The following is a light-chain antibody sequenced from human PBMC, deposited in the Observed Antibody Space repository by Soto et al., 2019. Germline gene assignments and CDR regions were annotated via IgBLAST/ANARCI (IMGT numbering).Light chain of an antibody. CDR3: QQYNSYRWT. CDR1: QSISSW. J-gene: IGKJ1*01. V-gene: IGKV1-5*01. CDR2: DAS. Sequence: DIQMTQSPSTLSASVGDRDTITCRASQSISSWLAWYQQKPGKAPKLLIYDASSLESGVPSRFSGSGSGTEFTLTISSLQPDDFATYYCQQYNSYRWTFGQGPNVDIK.